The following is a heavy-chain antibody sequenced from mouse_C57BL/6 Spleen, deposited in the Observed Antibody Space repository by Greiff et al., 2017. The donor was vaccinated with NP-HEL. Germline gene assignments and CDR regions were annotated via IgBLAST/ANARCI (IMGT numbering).Heavy chain of an antibody. CDR1: GYTFTDYE. V-gene: IGHV1-15*01. D-gene: IGHD3-1*01. CDR2: IDPETGGT. Sequence: VKLMESGAELVRPGASVTLSCKASGYTFTDYEMHWVKQTPVHGLEWIGAIDPETGGTAYNQKFKGKAILTADESSSTAYMELRSLTSEDSAVYYCTRWGAGPYYAMDYWGQGTSVTVSS. CDR3: TRWGAGPYYAMDY. J-gene: IGHJ4*01.